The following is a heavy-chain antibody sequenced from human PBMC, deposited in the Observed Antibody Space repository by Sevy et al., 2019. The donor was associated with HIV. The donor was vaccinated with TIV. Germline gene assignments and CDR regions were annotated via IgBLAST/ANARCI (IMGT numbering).Heavy chain of an antibody. CDR2: IFPGDSDT. CDR1: GYSFPTYW. D-gene: IGHD1-26*01. V-gene: IGHV5-51*01. Sequence: GESLKISCRGSGYSFPTYWIGWVRQMPGKGLEWMGIIFPGDSDTRYSPSCQSQVTISADNSISTAYLQWSSLKASATAIYYCGGARGFPNYYYGMDVWGQGTTVTVSS. CDR3: GGARGFPNYYYGMDV. J-gene: IGHJ6*02.